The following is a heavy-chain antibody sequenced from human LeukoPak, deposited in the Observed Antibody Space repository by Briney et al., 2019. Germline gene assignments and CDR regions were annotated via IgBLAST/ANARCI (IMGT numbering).Heavy chain of an antibody. V-gene: IGHV4-34*01. CDR1: GGSFGGYS. D-gene: IGHD6-13*01. Sequence: PSETLSLTCAVKGGSFGGYSWSWIRQPPGKGLEWIGEINHRGGTNYNPSLKSRVTISVDTSKNQFSLQLNSVTPEDTAVYYCTRDSPNYSSSWYPLVQTDPEDAFDIWGQGTMVTVSS. J-gene: IGHJ3*02. CDR2: INHRGGT. CDR3: TRDSPNYSSSWYPLVQTDPEDAFDI.